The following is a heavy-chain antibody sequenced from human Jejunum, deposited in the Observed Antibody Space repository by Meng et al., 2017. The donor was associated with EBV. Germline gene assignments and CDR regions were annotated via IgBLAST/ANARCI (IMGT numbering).Heavy chain of an antibody. CDR3: VRGGDYCLVY. J-gene: IGHJ4*02. D-gene: IGHD2-21*02. CDR1: GDSIDSGTW. CDR2: IYYSGST. V-gene: IGHV4-4*02. Sequence: LQGAGPGMVQPSGTRSLIGAVSGDSIDSGTWWSWVRQSPERGLEWIGEIYYSGSTIYNPSLKSRVTILVDRSENHFSLHLSSVTAADTAVYYCVRGGDYCLVYWGQGTLVTVSS.